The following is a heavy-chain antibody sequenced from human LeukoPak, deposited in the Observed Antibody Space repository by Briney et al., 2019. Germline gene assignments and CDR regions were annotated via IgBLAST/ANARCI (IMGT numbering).Heavy chain of an antibody. CDR3: GRDLSHYDILTGYYKGITNDY. CDR1: GFTFSSYS. J-gene: IGHJ4*02. CDR2: ISRSSSYI. V-gene: IGHV3-21*01. Sequence: GGSLRLSCAASGFTFSSYSMNWVRQAPGKGLEWVSSISRSSSYIYYADSVKGRFTISRDNAKNSLYLQMNSLRAEDTAVYYCGRDLSHYDILTGYYKGITNDYWGQGNLVTVSS. D-gene: IGHD3-9*01.